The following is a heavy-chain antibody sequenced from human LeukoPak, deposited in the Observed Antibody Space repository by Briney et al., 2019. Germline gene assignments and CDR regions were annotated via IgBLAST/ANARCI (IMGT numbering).Heavy chain of an antibody. CDR2: ISGSAGST. V-gene: IGHV3-23*01. J-gene: IGHJ3*02. CDR3: AKDIVVVVAAQDAFDI. Sequence: LTGGSLRLSCAASGFTFSNYAMSWARQAPGKGLEWVSAISGSAGSTYYADSVKGRFTISRDNSKSTLFLQMNSLRAEDTAVYFCAKDIVVVVAAQDAFDIWGQGTMVTVPS. CDR1: GFTFSNYA. D-gene: IGHD2-15*01.